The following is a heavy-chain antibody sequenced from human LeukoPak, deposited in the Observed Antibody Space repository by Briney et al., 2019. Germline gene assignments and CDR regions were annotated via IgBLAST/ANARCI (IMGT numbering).Heavy chain of an antibody. D-gene: IGHD3-3*01. CDR3: ARDFWSGYYEVYCYYGMDV. J-gene: IGHJ6*02. V-gene: IGHV1-2*06. Sequence: ASVKVSCKASGGTFSSYAISWVGQAPGQGLEWMGRINPNSGGTNYAQKFQGRVTMTRDTSISTAYMELSRLRSDDTAVYYCARDFWSGYYEVYCYYGMDVWGQGTTVTVSS. CDR2: INPNSGGT. CDR1: GGTFSSYA.